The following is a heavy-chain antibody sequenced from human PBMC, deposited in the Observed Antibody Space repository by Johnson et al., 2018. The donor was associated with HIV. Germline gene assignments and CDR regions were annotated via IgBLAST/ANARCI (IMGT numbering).Heavy chain of an antibody. V-gene: IGHV3-64*01. Sequence: EVQLVESGGGLVQPGGSLRLSCAASGFTFSSYAMHWVRQAPGKGLEYVSAISSNGGSTYYANSVKGRFTISRDNSKNTLYLQMNSLRAEDTAVYYCAKEWGVVGAMDDAFDIWGQGTMVTVSS. CDR2: ISSNGGST. D-gene: IGHD1-26*01. CDR1: GFTFSSYA. CDR3: AKEWGVVGAMDDAFDI. J-gene: IGHJ3*02.